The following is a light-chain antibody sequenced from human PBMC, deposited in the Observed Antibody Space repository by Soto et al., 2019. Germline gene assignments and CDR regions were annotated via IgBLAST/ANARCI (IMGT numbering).Light chain of an antibody. CDR3: SSYAGSNRV. CDR1: SSDIGGYNY. V-gene: IGLV2-8*01. J-gene: IGLJ3*02. Sequence: QSVLTQPPSASGSPGQSVTISCTGPSSDIGGYNYVSWYQQHPGKAPKLMIYEVSKRPSGVPDRFSGSKSGNTASLTVSGLQAEDEADYYCSSYAGSNRVFGGGTKVTVL. CDR2: EVS.